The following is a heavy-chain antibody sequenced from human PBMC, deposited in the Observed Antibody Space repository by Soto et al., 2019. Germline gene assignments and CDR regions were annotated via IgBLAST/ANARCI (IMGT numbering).Heavy chain of an antibody. J-gene: IGHJ6*02. CDR1: GGSISSSSYY. D-gene: IGHD1-26*01. CDR2: IYYSGST. V-gene: IGHV4-39*01. Sequence: SETLSLTCTVSGGSISSSSYYWGWIRQPPGKGLEWIGSIYYSGSTYYNPSLKSRVTISVDTSKNQFSLKLSSVTAADTAVYYCARLALGSYYYYCGMDVWGQGTTVTVSS. CDR3: ARLALGSYYYYCGMDV.